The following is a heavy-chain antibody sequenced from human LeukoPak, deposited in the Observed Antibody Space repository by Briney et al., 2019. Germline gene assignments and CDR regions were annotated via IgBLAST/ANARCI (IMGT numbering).Heavy chain of an antibody. V-gene: IGHV1-69*04. CDR3: ARGGSERPYYYYYYGMDV. J-gene: IGHJ6*02. D-gene: IGHD3-10*01. CDR1: VGTFSSYA. Sequence: SVKVSCKASVGTFSSYAISWVRQAPGQGLEWMGRIIPILGIANYAQKFQGRVTITADKSTSTAYMELSSLRSEDTAVYYCARGGSERPYYYYYYGMDVWGQGTTVTVSS. CDR2: IIPILGIA.